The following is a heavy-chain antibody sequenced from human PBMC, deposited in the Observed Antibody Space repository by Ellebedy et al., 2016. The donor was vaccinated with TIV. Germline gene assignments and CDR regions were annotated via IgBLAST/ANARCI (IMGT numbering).Heavy chain of an antibody. CDR3: ARGISPGQSTPDY. D-gene: IGHD2-15*01. CDR1: GYTFTGYY. Sequence: ASVKVSCXASGYTFTGYYMHWVRQAPGQGLEWMGWINPNSGGTNYAQKFQGWVTMTRDTSISTAYMELSRLRSDDTAVYYCARGISPGQSTPDYWGQGTLVTVSS. J-gene: IGHJ4*02. CDR2: INPNSGGT. V-gene: IGHV1-2*04.